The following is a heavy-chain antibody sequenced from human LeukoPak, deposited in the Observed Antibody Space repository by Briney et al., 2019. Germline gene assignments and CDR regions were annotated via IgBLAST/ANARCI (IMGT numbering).Heavy chain of an antibody. CDR1: GYTFTSYG. J-gene: IGHJ4*02. Sequence: ASVKVSCTASGYTFTSYGISWVRQAPGQGMEWMGWISAYNGNTNYAQKFQGRVTMTSNTSISTAYMELSSLRSEDTAVYYCARGLARTSMVTRGGVRFDYWGQGTLVTVSS. V-gene: IGHV1-18*01. CDR3: ARGLARTSMVTRGGVRFDY. CDR2: ISAYNGNT. D-gene: IGHD5-18*01.